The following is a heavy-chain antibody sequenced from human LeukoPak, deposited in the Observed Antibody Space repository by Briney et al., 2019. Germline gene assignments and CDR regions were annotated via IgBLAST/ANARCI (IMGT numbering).Heavy chain of an antibody. Sequence: SETPSLTCTVSGGSISSSSYYWGWIRQPPGKGLEWIGSIYYSGSTYYNPSLKSRVTISVDTSKNQFSLKLSSVTAADTAVYYCARQGDSTTYWGQGTLVTVSS. D-gene: IGHD2/OR15-2a*01. V-gene: IGHV4-39*01. CDR2: IYYSGST. CDR1: GGSISSSSYY. CDR3: ARQGDSTTY. J-gene: IGHJ4*02.